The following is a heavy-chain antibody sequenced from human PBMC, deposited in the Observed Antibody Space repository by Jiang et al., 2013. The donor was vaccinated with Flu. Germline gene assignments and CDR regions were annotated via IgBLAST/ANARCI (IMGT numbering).Heavy chain of an antibody. V-gene: IGHV4-34*01. D-gene: IGHD3-16*01. J-gene: IGHJ4*02. CDR1: GGSFSGYY. CDR2: INHSGST. Sequence: LLKPSETLSLTCAVYGGSFSGYYWSWIRQPPGKGLEWIGEINHSGSTNYNPSLKSRVTISVDTSKNQFSLKLSSVTAADTAVYYCVRQAGGWWGQGTLVTVSS. CDR3: VRQAGGW.